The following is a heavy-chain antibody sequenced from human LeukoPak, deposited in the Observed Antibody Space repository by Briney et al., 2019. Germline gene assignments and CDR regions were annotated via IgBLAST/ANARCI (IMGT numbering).Heavy chain of an antibody. V-gene: IGHV4-39*02. J-gene: IGHJ5*02. D-gene: IGHD1-1*01. CDR1: GGSISRSSCY. CDR3: ARNCSTTGTTRLSYNWFDP. CDR2: IYYSSSN. Sequence: SETLSLTCTVSGGSISRSSCYWGWIRQPPGKGLEWIGCIYYSSSNNCNATLNGHVTIAVYTTKNHYSLKLISVTAADTAVYYWARNCSTTGTTRLSYNWFDPWGQGTLVTVSS.